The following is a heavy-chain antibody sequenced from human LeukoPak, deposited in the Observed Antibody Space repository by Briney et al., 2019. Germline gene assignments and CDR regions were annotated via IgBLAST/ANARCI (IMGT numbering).Heavy chain of an antibody. CDR3: AKARRYCSSTSCPPASGMDV. CDR1: GFTFSTYA. Sequence: GGSLRLSCAASGFTFSTYAMTWVRQAPGKGLEWVSVISGSGGSTYYADSVKGRFTISRDNSKNTLYLQMNSLRAEDTAVYYCAKARRYCSSTSCPPASGMDVWGQGTTVTVSS. V-gene: IGHV3-23*01. D-gene: IGHD2-2*01. J-gene: IGHJ6*02. CDR2: ISGSGGST.